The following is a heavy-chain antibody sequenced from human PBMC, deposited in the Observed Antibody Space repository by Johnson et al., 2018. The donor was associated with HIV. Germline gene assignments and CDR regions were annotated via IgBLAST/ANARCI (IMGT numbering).Heavy chain of an antibody. D-gene: IGHD3-22*01. CDR2: IKQDGSEK. Sequence: VQLVESGGGLVQPGGSLRLSCAASGFTFSSYWMSWVRQAPGKGLEWVANIKQDGSEKYYVDSVKGRFTISRDNAKNSLYLQMHSLRAEDTALYYCTRTDDIYNYDISGFVDAFDIWGQGTMVTVSS. CDR3: TRTDDIYNYDISGFVDAFDI. V-gene: IGHV3-7*05. CDR1: GFTFSSYW. J-gene: IGHJ3*02.